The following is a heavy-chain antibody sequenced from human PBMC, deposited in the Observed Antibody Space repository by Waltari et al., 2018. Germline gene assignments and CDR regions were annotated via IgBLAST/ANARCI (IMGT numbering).Heavy chain of an antibody. CDR3: ARDFESRGYDI. D-gene: IGHD3-22*01. J-gene: IGHJ3*02. CDR2: INTDSGNP. Sequence: QVQLVQSGSELKKPGASVKVSCKASGYTFTTYGINWVRQAPGQGLELLGWINTDSGNPTDAQGFTGRLVFSLDTSVNTAFLQISSLKAEDSAIYYCARDFESRGYDIWGQGTMVTVSS. V-gene: IGHV7-4-1*02. CDR1: GYTFTTYG.